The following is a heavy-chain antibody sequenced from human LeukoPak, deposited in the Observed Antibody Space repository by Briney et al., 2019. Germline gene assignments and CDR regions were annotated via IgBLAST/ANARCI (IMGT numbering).Heavy chain of an antibody. Sequence: ASVKVSCKASGYSFTGHYMHWVRQAPGQGLEWMGWINPKSGGTNYAQKFQGRVTMTRDTSISTAYMDMSSLRSDDTAIYYCAKVGIPGLIIHYFDYWGQGTLVTVSS. V-gene: IGHV1-2*02. CDR3: AKVGIPGLIIHYFDY. D-gene: IGHD3-10*01. CDR2: INPKSGGT. CDR1: GYSFTGHY. J-gene: IGHJ4*02.